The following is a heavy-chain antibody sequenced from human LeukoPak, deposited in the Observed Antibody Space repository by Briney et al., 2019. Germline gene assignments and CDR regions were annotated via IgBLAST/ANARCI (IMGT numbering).Heavy chain of an antibody. Sequence: GGSLRPSSAAAGFTFSTYSMNWVRKAPGKGLEWVSSIGGGSTSIYYAGSVKGRFTISRDNAKNSLYLQMNSLRAEDTAVYYCAREEGKQQMEAFDYWGQGTLVTVSS. CDR3: AREEGKQQMEAFDY. CDR2: IGGGSTSI. D-gene: IGHD6-13*01. CDR1: GFTFSTYS. J-gene: IGHJ4*02. V-gene: IGHV3-21*01.